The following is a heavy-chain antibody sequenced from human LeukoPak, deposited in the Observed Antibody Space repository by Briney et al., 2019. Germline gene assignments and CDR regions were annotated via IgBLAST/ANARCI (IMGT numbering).Heavy chain of an antibody. CDR3: AKIPSTYYYDSSGYHPYFDY. Sequence: GGSLRLSCAASGFTFTSYVMSWVRQTPGKGLEWVSTINSGGGDTDYADSVKGRFTISRDNSKNTLYLQMNSLRAEDTAVYYCAKIPSTYYYDSSGYHPYFDYWGQGTLVTVSS. CDR2: INSGGGDT. V-gene: IGHV3-23*01. CDR1: GFTFTSYV. J-gene: IGHJ4*02. D-gene: IGHD3-22*01.